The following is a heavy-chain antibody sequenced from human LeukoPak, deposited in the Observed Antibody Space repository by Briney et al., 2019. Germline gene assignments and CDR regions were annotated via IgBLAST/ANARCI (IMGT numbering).Heavy chain of an antibody. D-gene: IGHD3-3*01. Sequence: GASVKVSCKASGYTFTSYAMHWVRQAPGQRLEWMGWINAGNGNTKYSQKFQGRVTITRDTSASTAYVELSSLRSEDTAVYYCATVRFLEWLYPDYYGMDVWGQGTTVTVSS. V-gene: IGHV1-3*01. CDR1: GYTFTSYA. CDR2: INAGNGNT. CDR3: ATVRFLEWLYPDYYGMDV. J-gene: IGHJ6*02.